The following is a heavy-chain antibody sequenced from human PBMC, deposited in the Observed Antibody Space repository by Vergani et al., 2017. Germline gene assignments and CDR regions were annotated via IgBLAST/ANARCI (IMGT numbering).Heavy chain of an antibody. CDR1: GASINSDNYY. V-gene: IGHV4-61*02. CDR3: GKTSLFGAVDQ. CDR2: FDTFGAT. D-gene: IGHD3-10*01. Sequence: QVQLQESGPGLVKPSQTLSLSCTVSGASINSDNYYWSWMRQRAGKPLEWIGHFDTFGATQYNPSLNDHVTISPDTAKSQVSLTLTSVTAADTAVYYCGKTSLFGAVDQWGPGILVTVSS. J-gene: IGHJ4*02.